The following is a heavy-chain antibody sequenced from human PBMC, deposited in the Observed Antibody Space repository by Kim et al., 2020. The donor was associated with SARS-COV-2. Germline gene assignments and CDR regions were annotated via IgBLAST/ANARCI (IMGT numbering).Heavy chain of an antibody. V-gene: IGHV3-21*01. J-gene: IGHJ4*01. D-gene: IGHD3-10*01. CDR2: IRSTSTYI. CDR3: ARGSGRWSQAGSFEY. CDR1: GFPFSSYS. Sequence: GGSLRLSCAASGFPFSSYSMNWVRQAPGKGLVWVSSIRSTSTYIYYADSVKGRFTISRDNAKNSLYLQMNSLRAEDTAVYYCARGSGRWSQAGSFEYWG.